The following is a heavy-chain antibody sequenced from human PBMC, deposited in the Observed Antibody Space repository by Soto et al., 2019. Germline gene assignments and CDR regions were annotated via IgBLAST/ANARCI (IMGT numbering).Heavy chain of an antibody. CDR2: IYYSGST. Sequence: PSETLSLTCTVSGGSISSGGYYWSWIRQHPGKGLEWIGYIYYSGSTYYNPSLKSRVTISVDTSKNQFSLKLSSVTAADTAVYYCARVAKDYYDSSGYSDYWGQGTLVTVSS. CDR1: GGSISSGGYY. CDR3: ARVAKDYYDSSGYSDY. V-gene: IGHV4-31*03. J-gene: IGHJ4*02. D-gene: IGHD3-22*01.